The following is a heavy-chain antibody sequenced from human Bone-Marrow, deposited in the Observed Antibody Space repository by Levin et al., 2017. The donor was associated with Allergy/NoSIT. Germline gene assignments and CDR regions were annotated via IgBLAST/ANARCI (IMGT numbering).Heavy chain of an antibody. V-gene: IGHV1-8*01. Sequence: GESLKISCKASGYTFTSYDINWVRQATGQGLEWMGWMNPNSGNTGYAQKFQGRVTMTRNTSISTAYMELSSLRSEDTAVYYCARGLQIGGNSVGWFDPWGQGTLVTVSS. CDR3: ARGLQIGGNSVGWFDP. J-gene: IGHJ5*02. CDR1: GYTFTSYD. CDR2: MNPNSGNT. D-gene: IGHD4-23*01.